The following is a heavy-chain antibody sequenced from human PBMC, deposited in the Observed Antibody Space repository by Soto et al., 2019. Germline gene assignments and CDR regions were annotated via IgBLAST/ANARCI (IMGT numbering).Heavy chain of an antibody. V-gene: IGHV4-30-2*01. J-gene: IGHJ4*02. D-gene: IGHD1-26*01. CDR3: ARREIRGPIDY. CDR2: IYHSGST. Sequence: PSETLSLTCAVSGGSISSGGYSWNWIRQPPGKGLEWIGYIYHSGSTLYNPSLKSRVTMSVDTSKNQFSLKLTSVTAVDTAVYYCARREIRGPIDYWGRGTLVTVSS. CDR1: GGSISSGGYS.